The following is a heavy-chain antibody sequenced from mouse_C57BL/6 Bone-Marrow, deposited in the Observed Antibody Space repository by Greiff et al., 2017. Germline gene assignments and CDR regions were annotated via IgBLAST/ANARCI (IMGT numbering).Heavy chain of an antibody. Sequence: VQLQQSGAELARPGASVKLSCKASGYTFTSYGISWVKQRTGQGLEWIGEIYPRSGNTYYNEKFKGKATLTADKSSSTAYMELRSLTSEDSAVYFWARDSSIYYYGSSYVDWYFDVWGTGTTVTVSS. CDR3: ARDSSIYYYGSSYVDWYFDV. V-gene: IGHV1-81*01. D-gene: IGHD1-1*01. CDR1: GYTFTSYG. J-gene: IGHJ1*03. CDR2: IYPRSGNT.